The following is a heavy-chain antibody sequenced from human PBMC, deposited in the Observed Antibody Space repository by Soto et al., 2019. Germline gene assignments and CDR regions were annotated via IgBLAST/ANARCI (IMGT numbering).Heavy chain of an antibody. J-gene: IGHJ4*02. V-gene: IGHV1-18*01. CDR2: ISAHNGNT. CDR1: GYGFTTYG. Sequence: QVHLVQSGAEVKKPGASVKVSCKGSGYGFTTYGITWVRQAPGQGLEWMAWISAHNGNTNYAQKLQGRVTVTSDTSTSTAHMELRSLRSDDTAVYYCARGRYGDYWGQGALVTVSS. CDR3: ARGRYGDY. D-gene: IGHD1-1*01.